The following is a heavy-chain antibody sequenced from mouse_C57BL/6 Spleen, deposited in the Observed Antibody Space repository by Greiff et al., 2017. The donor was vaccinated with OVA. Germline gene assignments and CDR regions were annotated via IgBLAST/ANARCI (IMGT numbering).Heavy chain of an antibody. J-gene: IGHJ3*01. V-gene: IGHV1-55*01. D-gene: IGHD3-2*02. CDR1: GYTFNREG. CDR2: IYPGSGST. Sequence: QVQLQQPGAELVKPGASVKMSGKASGYTFNREGRTGVKQRPGQGLEWIGDIYPGSGSTNYNEKFKSKATLTVDTSSSTAYMQLSSLTSEDSAVYYCARRAQALSFAYWGQGTLVTVSA. CDR3: ARRAQALSFAY.